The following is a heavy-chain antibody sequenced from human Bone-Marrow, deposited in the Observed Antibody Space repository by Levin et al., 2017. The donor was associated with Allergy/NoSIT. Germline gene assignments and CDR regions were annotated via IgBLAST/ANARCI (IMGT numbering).Heavy chain of an antibody. CDR2: ISGSGGST. V-gene: IGHV3-23*01. CDR3: AKEYDFWSGPSYYYYYGMDV. CDR1: GFTFSSYA. Sequence: GESLKISCAASGFTFSSYAMSWVRQAPGKGLEWVSAISGSGGSTYYADSVKGRFTISRDNSKNTLYLQMNSLRAEDTAVYYCAKEYDFWSGPSYYYYYGMDVWGQGTTVTVSS. J-gene: IGHJ6*02. D-gene: IGHD3-3*01.